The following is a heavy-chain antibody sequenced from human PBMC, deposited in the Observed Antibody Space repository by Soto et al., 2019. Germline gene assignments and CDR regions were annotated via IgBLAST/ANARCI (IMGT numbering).Heavy chain of an antibody. V-gene: IGHV4-59*01. J-gene: IGHJ5*02. CDR3: ARVDQLVGWFDP. D-gene: IGHD6-6*01. Sequence: ETLSLTCTVSGGSISSYYWSWIRQPPGKGLEWIGYIYYSGSTNYNPSLKSRVTISVDTSKNQFSLKLSSVTAADTAVYYCARVDQLVGWFDPWGQGTLVTVSS. CDR1: GGSISSYY. CDR2: IYYSGST.